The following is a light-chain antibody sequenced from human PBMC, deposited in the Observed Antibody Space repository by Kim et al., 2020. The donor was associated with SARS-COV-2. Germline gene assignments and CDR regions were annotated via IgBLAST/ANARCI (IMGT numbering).Light chain of an antibody. CDR1: NSNIGANT. J-gene: IGLJ3*02. Sequence: GQRVTISCSGGNSNIGANTVNWYQHFPGTAPKLLIYANDRRPSGVPDRFSVSQSGTSASLAISGLQSEDEADYYCATWDDSLNAWVFGGGTQLTVL. CDR3: ATWDDSLNAWV. CDR2: AND. V-gene: IGLV1-44*01.